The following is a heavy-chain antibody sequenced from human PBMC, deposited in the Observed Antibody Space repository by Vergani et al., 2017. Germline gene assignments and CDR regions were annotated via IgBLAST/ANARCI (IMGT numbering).Heavy chain of an antibody. D-gene: IGHD3-9*01. CDR3: ARVMYRDEASTGYRLEGMDI. CDR2: IYSTGST. Sequence: QVQLEESGPGLVKPSETLSLTCTVSGGPFNTYYWSWIRPSPGKGLEWIGYIYSTGSTNYNPSLNSRVTMSVDTSKNQFSLKLRSVTAADTAVYFCARVMYRDEASTGYRLEGMDIWGQGTTVTISS. J-gene: IGHJ6*02. CDR1: GGPFNTYY. V-gene: IGHV4-59*13.